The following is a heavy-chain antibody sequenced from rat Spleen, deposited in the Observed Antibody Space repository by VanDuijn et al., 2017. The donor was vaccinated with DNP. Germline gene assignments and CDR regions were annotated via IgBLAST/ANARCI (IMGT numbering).Heavy chain of an antibody. J-gene: IGHJ1*01. CDR1: GFTFSDYD. CDR3: VTHYNYWFFDF. CDR2: ISPTGDST. V-gene: IGHV5S23*01. Sequence: EVQLVESGGGLVQPGRSLKLSCAASGFTFSDYDMAWVRQAPTKGLEWVASISPTGDSTYYQDSGKGRFTASRDDAKNILYLQMDSLRSEDTATYYCVTHYNYWFFDFWGPGTMVSVSS.